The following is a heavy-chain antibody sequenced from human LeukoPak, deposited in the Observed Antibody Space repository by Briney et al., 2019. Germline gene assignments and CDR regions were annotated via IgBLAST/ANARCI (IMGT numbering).Heavy chain of an antibody. Sequence: SETLSLTCAVSGGSISSGGYSWSWIRQPPGKGLEWIGYIYHSGSTYYNPSLKSRVTISVGRSKNQFSLKLSSVTAADTAVYYCARDDKGSGYFDLWGRGTLVTVSS. V-gene: IGHV4-30-2*01. D-gene: IGHD2-15*01. CDR3: ARDDKGSGYFDL. CDR1: GGSISSGGYS. CDR2: IYHSGST. J-gene: IGHJ2*01.